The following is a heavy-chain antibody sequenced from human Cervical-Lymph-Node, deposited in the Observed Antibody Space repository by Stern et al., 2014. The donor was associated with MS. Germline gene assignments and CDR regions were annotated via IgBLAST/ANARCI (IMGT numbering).Heavy chain of an antibody. J-gene: IGHJ6*02. CDR2: IIPSFGTS. CDR1: GGTFSSDG. Sequence: VPLVESGAEVKKPGSSVKVSCKASGGTFSSDGFSWVRQATGQGLEWMGAIIPSFGTSSSAQKFQGRVTISADDSTGTAFLELRSLRSEATAVYYCARSAGYSSGMDVWGQGTAVTVSS. CDR3: ARSAGYSSGMDV. V-gene: IGHV1-69*01.